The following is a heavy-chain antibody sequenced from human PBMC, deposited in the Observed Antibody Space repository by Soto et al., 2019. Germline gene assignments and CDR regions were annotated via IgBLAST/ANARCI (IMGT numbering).Heavy chain of an antibody. CDR1: GGTFSSYA. V-gene: IGHV1-69*01. CDR2: IIPIFGTA. D-gene: IGHD1-7*01. J-gene: IGHJ5*02. CDR3: ARIMAWNYVGGAGFDP. Sequence: QVQLVQSGAEVQKPGSSVKVSCKASGGTFSSYAISWVRQAPGQGLEWMGGIIPIFGTANYAQKFQGRVTITADETTSTAYMELSSLRSEDTAVYYCARIMAWNYVGGAGFDPWGQGTLVTVSS.